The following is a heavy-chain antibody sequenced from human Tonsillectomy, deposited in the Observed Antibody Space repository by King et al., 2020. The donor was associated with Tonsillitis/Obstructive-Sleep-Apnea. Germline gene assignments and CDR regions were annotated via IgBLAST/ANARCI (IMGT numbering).Heavy chain of an antibody. CDR1: GGSFSGYS. V-gene: IGHV4-34*01. CDR2: IDHSGST. Sequence: VQLQQWGAGLLKPSETLSLTCGVYGGSFSGYSWTWIRQTPDRGLEWIGEIDHSGSTNSNPSLNSRVTVSVDTSKNQFSLNLNSVTAADTAVYYCARGSVENDWAFDYWGQGTLVTVSS. CDR3: ARGSVENDWAFDY. J-gene: IGHJ4*02. D-gene: IGHD3-9*01.